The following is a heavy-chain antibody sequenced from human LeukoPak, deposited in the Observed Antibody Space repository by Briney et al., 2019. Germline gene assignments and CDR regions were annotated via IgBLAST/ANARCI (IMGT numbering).Heavy chain of an antibody. J-gene: IGHJ4*02. CDR1: GFTVSSNY. V-gene: IGHV3-66*01. D-gene: IGHD1-26*01. Sequence: GGSLRLSCAASGFTVSSNYVSWVRQAPGKGLEWVSVIYSGGSTYYADSVKGRFTISRDNSKNTLYLQMNSLRAEDTAVYYCARGPSLVGAFFDYWGQGTLVTVSS. CDR2: IYSGGST. CDR3: ARGPSLVGAFFDY.